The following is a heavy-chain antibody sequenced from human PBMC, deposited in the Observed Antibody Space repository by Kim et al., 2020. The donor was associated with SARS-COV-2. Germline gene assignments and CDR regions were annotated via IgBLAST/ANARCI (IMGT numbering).Heavy chain of an antibody. CDR2: ISYDGSNK. J-gene: IGHJ4*02. CDR1: GFTFSSYA. D-gene: IGHD3-22*01. V-gene: IGHV3-30*04. Sequence: GGSLRLSCAASGFTFSSYAMHWVRQAPGKGLEWVAVISYDGSNKYYADSVKGRFTISRDNSKNTLYLQMNSLRAEDTAVYYCAREESFYSSGYPPPDYWGQGTLVTVSS. CDR3: AREESFYSSGYPPPDY.